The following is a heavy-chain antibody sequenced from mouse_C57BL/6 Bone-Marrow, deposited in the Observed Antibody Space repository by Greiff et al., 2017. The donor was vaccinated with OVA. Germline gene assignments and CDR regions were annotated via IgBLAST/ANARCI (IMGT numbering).Heavy chain of an antibody. CDR3: ARQEIYYDYDGAMDY. CDR2: ISSGGSYT. V-gene: IGHV5-6*01. Sequence: EVMLVESGGDLVKPGGSLKLSCAASGFTFSSYGMSWVRQTPDKRLEWVATISSGGSYTYYPDSVKGRFTISRDNAKNTLYLQMSSLKSEDTAMYYCARQEIYYDYDGAMDYWGQGTSVTVSS. J-gene: IGHJ4*01. CDR1: GFTFSSYG. D-gene: IGHD2-4*01.